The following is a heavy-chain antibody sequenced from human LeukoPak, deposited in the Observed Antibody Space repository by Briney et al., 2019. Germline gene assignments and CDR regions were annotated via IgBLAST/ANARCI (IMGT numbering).Heavy chain of an antibody. D-gene: IGHD2-15*01. CDR1: EFSVGSNY. CDR3: AKAPVTTCSGAYCYPFDY. CDR2: IYSGGST. J-gene: IGHJ4*02. V-gene: IGHV3-66*01. Sequence: GGSLRLSCAASEFSVGSNYMTWVRQAPGKGLEWVSLIYSGGSTYYADSVKGRFTISRDNSKNTLYLQMNSLRAEDAAVYYCAKAPVTTCSGAYCYPFDYWGQGTLVTVSS.